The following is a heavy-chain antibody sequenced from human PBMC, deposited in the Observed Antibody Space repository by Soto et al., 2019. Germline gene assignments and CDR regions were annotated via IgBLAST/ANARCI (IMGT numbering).Heavy chain of an antibody. V-gene: IGHV3-23*01. D-gene: IGHD6-19*01. CDR3: AKDLISGYNSGRPFCS. Sequence: EVQLLESGGGLVQPGGSLRLSCAASGFTFSSFAMSWVRQAPGKGLEWVSAIGSRGDSTYYADSVKGRFTISRDNSKNTLYLQMNSLRAEDTAVYYCAKDLISGYNSGRPFCSWGQGTLVTVSS. J-gene: IGHJ5*02. CDR2: IGSRGDST. CDR1: GFTFSSFA.